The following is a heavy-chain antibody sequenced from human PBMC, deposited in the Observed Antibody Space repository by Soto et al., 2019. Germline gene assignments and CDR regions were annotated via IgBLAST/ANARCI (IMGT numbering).Heavy chain of an antibody. CDR3: ARLHGLRFNLP. D-gene: IGHD1-1*01. J-gene: IGHJ5*02. Sequence: PGESLKISCKAVGYSFTSYWIGWVRQKPGKGLEWMGIIYPGDSETRYSPSFQGQVTISADKSISTAFLQWSSLKASDTAIYYCARLHGLRFNLPWGQGTLVTVSS. V-gene: IGHV5-51*01. CDR2: IYPGDSET. CDR1: GYSFTSYW.